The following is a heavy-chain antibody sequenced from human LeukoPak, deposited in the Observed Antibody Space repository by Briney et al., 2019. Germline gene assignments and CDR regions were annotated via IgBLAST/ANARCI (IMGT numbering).Heavy chain of an antibody. CDR1: GFTFTNAW. CDR2: ISSSSSYI. Sequence: PGGSLRLSCATSGFTFTNAWMTWVRQAPGKGLEWVSSISSSSSYIYYADSVKGRFTISRDNAKNSLYLQMNSLRAEDTAVYYCARDLGDNGDYILDYWGQGTLVTVSS. D-gene: IGHD4-17*01. J-gene: IGHJ4*02. V-gene: IGHV3-21*01. CDR3: ARDLGDNGDYILDY.